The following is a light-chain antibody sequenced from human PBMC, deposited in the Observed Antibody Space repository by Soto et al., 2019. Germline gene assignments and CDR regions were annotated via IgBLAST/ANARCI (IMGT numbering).Light chain of an antibody. CDR3: CSYAGSSTP. Sequence: QSALTQPASVSGPPGQSITISCTGTSSDVGSYNLVSWYQQHPGKAPKLMIYEGSKRPSGVSNRFSGSKSGNTASLTISGLQAEDEADYYCCSYAGSSTPFGGGTKVTVL. CDR2: EGS. J-gene: IGLJ3*02. V-gene: IGLV2-23*01. CDR1: SSDVGSYNL.